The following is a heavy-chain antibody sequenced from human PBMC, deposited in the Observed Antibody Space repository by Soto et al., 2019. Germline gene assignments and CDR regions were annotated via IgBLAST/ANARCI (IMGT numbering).Heavy chain of an antibody. J-gene: IGHJ4*02. CDR1: RFSFSSYE. CDR3: ARGGGYCTPTSCAIDS. D-gene: IGHD2-8*01. CDR2: VSLTGDRT. Sequence: RLSCVASRFSFSSYEMSWVRQAAGKGLEWVSRVSLTGDRTNYAGSVKGRFTVSRDNFKNTLYLEMDSLRPEDTAIYYCARGGGYCTPTSCAIDSWGRGTRVTVSS. V-gene: IGHV3-23*01.